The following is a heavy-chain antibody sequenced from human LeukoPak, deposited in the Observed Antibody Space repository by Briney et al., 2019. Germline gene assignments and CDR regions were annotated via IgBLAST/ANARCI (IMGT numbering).Heavy chain of an antibody. CDR1: GGSISSYY. CDR3: ARGKGDHYYDSSGPYYYYGMDV. V-gene: IGHV4-4*07. J-gene: IGHJ6*02. D-gene: IGHD3-22*01. CDR2: IYTSGST. Sequence: SETLSLTCTVSGGSISSYYWSWIRQPAGKGLEWIGRIYTSGSTNYNPSLKSRVTMSVDTSKNQFSLKLSSVTAADTAVYYCARGKGDHYYDSSGPYYYYGMDVWGQGTTVTVSS.